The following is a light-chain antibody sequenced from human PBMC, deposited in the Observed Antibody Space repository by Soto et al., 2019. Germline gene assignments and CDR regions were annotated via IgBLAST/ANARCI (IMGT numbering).Light chain of an antibody. CDR1: SSNIGAGYG. CDR2: GNS. Sequence: QSVLTQPPSVSGAPGQRVTISCTGSSSNIGAGYGVQWYQQVPGTAPKLLIYGNSNGPSGVPDRFSGSKSGTSASLAITGLQAEDEADYYCQSYDSSRSGPNYVFGTGTKLTVL. J-gene: IGLJ1*01. V-gene: IGLV1-40*01. CDR3: QSYDSSRSGPNYV.